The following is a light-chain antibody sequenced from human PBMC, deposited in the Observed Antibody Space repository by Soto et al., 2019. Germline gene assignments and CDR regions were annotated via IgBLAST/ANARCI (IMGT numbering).Light chain of an antibody. J-gene: IGKJ1*01. V-gene: IGKV1-39*01. Sequence: DIQMTQSPSSVSASVGDRFTITCRSSQSIVTYLNWYLQKPGKAPKLLIYAASNLQSGVPSRFSGSGSGTDFTLTISSLQPEDFATYFCQQSYSTPPWTFGQGTKVDI. CDR1: QSIVTY. CDR2: AAS. CDR3: QQSYSTPPWT.